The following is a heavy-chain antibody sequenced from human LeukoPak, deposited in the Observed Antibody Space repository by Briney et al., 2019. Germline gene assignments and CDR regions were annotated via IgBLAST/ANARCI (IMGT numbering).Heavy chain of an antibody. CDR1: GASISTYY. D-gene: IGHD6-6*01. CDR2: LYTSGST. CDR3: ERSSAGRVDY. J-gene: IGHJ4*02. V-gene: IGHV4-4*07. Sequence: PSETLSLTCSVSGASISTYYWSWIRQPAGKGLEWIGRLYTSGSTIYNPSLKSRVTMSVDTSKGQFSLKLRSVTAADTAMYYCERSSAGRVDYWGQGILVIVSS.